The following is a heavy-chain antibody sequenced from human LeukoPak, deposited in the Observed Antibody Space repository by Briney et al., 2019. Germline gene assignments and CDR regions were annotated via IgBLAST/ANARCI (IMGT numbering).Heavy chain of an antibody. CDR2: IYSSGNT. Sequence: PSETLSLTCTVSGGSISSGDYYWSWIRQPPGKGLEWIGYIYSSGNTYYNPSLKSRVTISVDTSKNQFTLRLSSVTAADTAVYYCAGNQLLWFGDLFYWGQGTLVTVSS. V-gene: IGHV4-30-4*01. CDR1: GGSISSGDYY. D-gene: IGHD3-10*01. CDR3: AGNQLLWFGDLFY. J-gene: IGHJ4*02.